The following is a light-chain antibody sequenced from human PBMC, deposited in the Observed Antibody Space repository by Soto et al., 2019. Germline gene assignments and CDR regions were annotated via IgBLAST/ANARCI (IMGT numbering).Light chain of an antibody. V-gene: IGKV1-5*01. CDR2: DAS. CDR1: QNIGTS. J-gene: IGKJ1*01. CDR3: QQCRWNWT. Sequence: DIQMTQSPSTLSGSVGDRVTITCRASQNIGTSLAWYQQTPGKAPKLLISDASTLESGVPSRFAGSGSGTEFTLSIPSLPPDDCATYDCQQCRWNWTFGQGTTVDI.